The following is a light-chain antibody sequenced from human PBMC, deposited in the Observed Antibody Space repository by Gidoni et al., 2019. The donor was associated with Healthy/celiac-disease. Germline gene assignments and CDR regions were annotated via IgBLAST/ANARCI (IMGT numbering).Light chain of an antibody. CDR2: AAS. J-gene: IGKJ2*01. Sequence: DIQMTQSPSSLSASVGDRATITCRASQSISSYLNGYQQKPGKAPKLLIYAASSLQSGVPSRFSGSGSATDFTLTISSLQPEDFSTYYCQQSYSTPYTFGQGTKLEIK. CDR1: QSISSY. V-gene: IGKV1-39*01. CDR3: QQSYSTPYT.